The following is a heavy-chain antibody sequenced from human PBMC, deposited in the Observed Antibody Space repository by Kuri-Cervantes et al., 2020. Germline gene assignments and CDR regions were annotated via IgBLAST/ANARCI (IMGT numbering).Heavy chain of an antibody. V-gene: IGHV4-59*01. CDR1: GGSISSYY. D-gene: IGHD3-22*01. J-gene: IGHJ4*02. Sequence: GSLRLSCTVSGGSISSYYWSWIRQPPGKGLEWIGYIYYSRSTNYNPSLKGRVTISVDTSKNQFSLKLSSVTAADTAVYYCATSLLYDSSGYYDYWGQGTLVTVSS. CDR3: ATSLLYDSSGYYDY. CDR2: IYYSRST.